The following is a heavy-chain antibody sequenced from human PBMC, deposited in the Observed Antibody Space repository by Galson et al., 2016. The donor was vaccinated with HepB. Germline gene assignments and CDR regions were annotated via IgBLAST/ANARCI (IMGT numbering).Heavy chain of an antibody. J-gene: IGHJ4*02. CDR2: INPLNGNT. V-gene: IGHV1-3*01. CDR1: GYTFISNA. D-gene: IGHD1-7*01. CDR3: ARGSTRTGTTNLDY. Sequence: SCKASGYTFISNAIHWVRQAPGQRLEWLGWINPLNGNTKYSPKFQGKVTFTSDTSATMAYMELSSLTSEDTAIYFCARGSTRTGTTNLDYWGQGTLVTVSS.